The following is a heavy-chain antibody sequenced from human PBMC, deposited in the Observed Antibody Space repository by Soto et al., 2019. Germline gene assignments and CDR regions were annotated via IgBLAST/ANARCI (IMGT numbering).Heavy chain of an antibody. V-gene: IGHV1-69*06. CDR3: AKGPAPVTYYFDY. J-gene: IGHJ4*02. CDR1: GGTFSNYV. CDR2: IMPFFGTA. D-gene: IGHD2-21*02. Sequence: QVQLVQSGAEVKKPGSSVKVSCKASGGTFSNYVISWVRQAPGQGLEWMGGIMPFFGTANYAQKFQDRVTITADKSTSTAHMELSSLRSEDTAVYYCAKGPAPVTYYFDYWGQGTLVTVSS.